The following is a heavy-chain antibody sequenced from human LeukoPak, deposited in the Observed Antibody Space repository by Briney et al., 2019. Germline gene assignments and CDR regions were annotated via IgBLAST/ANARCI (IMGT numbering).Heavy chain of an antibody. V-gene: IGHV1-69*04. CDR2: IIPTLGIA. CDR1: GGTFSSYA. CDR3: ARGLRPYYYDSSGSYYYYGMDV. D-gene: IGHD3-22*01. Sequence: ASVKVSCKASGGTFSSYAISWVRQAPGQGLEWMGRIIPTLGIANYAQKFQGRVTITADKSTSTAYMELSSLRSEDTAVYYCARGLRPYYYDSSGSYYYYGMDVWGQGTTVTVSS. J-gene: IGHJ6*02.